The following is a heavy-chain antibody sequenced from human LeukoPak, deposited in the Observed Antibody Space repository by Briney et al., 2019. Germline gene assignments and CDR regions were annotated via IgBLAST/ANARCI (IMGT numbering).Heavy chain of an antibody. CDR1: RFDLSAYT. J-gene: IGHJ4*02. CDR2: ISGNGGST. CDR3: AKIGSDLSITMIVVVHFDY. V-gene: IGHV3-23*01. D-gene: IGHD3-22*01. Sequence: GGSLRLSCAPSRFDLSAYTMNWVRQAPGKGLEWVSVISGNGGSTYYADSVKGRFTISRDNSKNTLYLQMNSLRAEDTGVYYCAKIGSDLSITMIVVVHFDYWGQGTLVTVSS.